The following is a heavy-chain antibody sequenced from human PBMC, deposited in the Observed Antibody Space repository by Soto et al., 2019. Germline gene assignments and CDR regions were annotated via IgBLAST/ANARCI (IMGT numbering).Heavy chain of an antibody. CDR2: ISYDGSNK. D-gene: IGHD7-27*01. J-gene: IGHJ6*02. Sequence: QVQLVESGGGVVQPGRSLRLSCAASGFTFSSYGMHWVRQAPGKGLEWVAVISYDGSNKYYADSVKGRFTISRDNSKNMLYLQMNSLRAEDTAVYYCAKALTGGGYGMDVWGQGTTVTVSS. V-gene: IGHV3-30*18. CDR3: AKALTGGGYGMDV. CDR1: GFTFSSYG.